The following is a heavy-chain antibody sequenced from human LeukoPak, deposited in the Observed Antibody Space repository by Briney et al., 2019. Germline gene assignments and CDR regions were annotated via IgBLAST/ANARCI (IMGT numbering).Heavy chain of an antibody. J-gene: IGHJ3*02. CDR3: ARLDGYNRNRGVLRPFDI. Sequence: SETLSLTCPVSGGSISSYYWSWIRQPPGKGLEWIGYIYYSGSTNYNPSLKSRVTMSVDTSKNQFSLKLSSVTAADTAVYYCARLDGYNRNRGVLRPFDIWGQGTMVTVSS. V-gene: IGHV4-59*08. CDR2: IYYSGST. D-gene: IGHD5-24*01. CDR1: GGSISSYY.